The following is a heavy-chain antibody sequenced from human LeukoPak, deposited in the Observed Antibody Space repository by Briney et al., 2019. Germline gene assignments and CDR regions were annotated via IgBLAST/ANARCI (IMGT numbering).Heavy chain of an antibody. CDR3: ARAGQEWFGELGFDQ. D-gene: IGHD3-10*01. CDR1: GFTFDDYT. V-gene: IGHV3-7*01. CDR2: IKQDGSEK. Sequence: PGGSLRLSCAASGFTFDDYTMHWVRQAPGKGLEWVANIKQDGSEKNYVESVKGRFTISRDNAKNSLYLQTNSLRAEDTAVYYCARAGQEWFGELGFDQWGQGTLVIVSS. J-gene: IGHJ4*02.